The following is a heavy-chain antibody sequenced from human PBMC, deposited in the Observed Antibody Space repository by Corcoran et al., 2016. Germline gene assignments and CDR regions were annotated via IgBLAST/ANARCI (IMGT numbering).Heavy chain of an antibody. Sequence: VQLVESGGGVVQTGRSLRLSCAASGFTFSSYGIHWVRQAPGKGLEWVAVISYDGSNKYYADSVKGRFTISRDNSKNMLYLQMNSLRAEDTAVYYCASENVEIHWGQGTLVTVSS. CDR3: ASENVEIH. V-gene: IGHV3-30*03. CDR2: ISYDGSNK. CDR1: GFTFSSYG. D-gene: IGHD2-21*01. J-gene: IGHJ4*02.